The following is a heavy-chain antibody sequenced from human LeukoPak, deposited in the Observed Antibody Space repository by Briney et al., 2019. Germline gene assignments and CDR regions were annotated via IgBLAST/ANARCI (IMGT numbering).Heavy chain of an antibody. CDR2: INHSGST. J-gene: IGHJ3*02. D-gene: IGHD3-9*01. Sequence: PSETLSLTCAVYGGSFSGYYWSWIRQPPGKGLEWIGEINHSGSTNYNPSLKSRVTISVDTSKNQFSLKLSSVTAADTAVYYCAALYYDILTGDAFDIWGRGTMVTVSS. CDR1: GGSFSGYY. CDR3: AALYYDILTGDAFDI. V-gene: IGHV4-34*01.